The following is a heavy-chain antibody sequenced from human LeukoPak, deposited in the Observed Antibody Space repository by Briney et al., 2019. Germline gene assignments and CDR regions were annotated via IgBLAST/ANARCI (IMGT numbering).Heavy chain of an antibody. J-gene: IGHJ4*02. V-gene: IGHV3-43*02. D-gene: IGHD2-15*01. CDR2: ISGDGRST. CDR3: ATDCSGNRCYSL. Sequence: GGSLRLSCAVSGFTFNDYAMNWVRQAPGKGLEWVSFISGDGRSTYYADSVKGRFIISRDNSRNSLYLQMNSLRLGDAALYYCATDCSGNRCYSLWGPGTLVTVSS. CDR1: GFTFNDYA.